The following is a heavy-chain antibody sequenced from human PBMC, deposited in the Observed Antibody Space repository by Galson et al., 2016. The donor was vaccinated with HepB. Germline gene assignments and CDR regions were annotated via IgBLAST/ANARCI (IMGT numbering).Heavy chain of an antibody. CDR2: ISYDGRT. CDR3: ASRPGGASVYYGVFDY. Sequence: ETLSLTCTVSGGSISSSFWTWIRQPPGKPLEWIGYISYDGRTNYNPSLNSRVTISADTSNNQFSLRLTSMTAADTAVYYCASRPGGASVYYGVFDYWGQGTQVTVSS. CDR1: GGSISSSF. V-gene: IGHV4-59*12. J-gene: IGHJ4*02. D-gene: IGHD2-8*02.